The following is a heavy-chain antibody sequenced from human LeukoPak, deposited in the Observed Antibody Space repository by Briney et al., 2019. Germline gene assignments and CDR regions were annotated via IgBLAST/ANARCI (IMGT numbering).Heavy chain of an antibody. Sequence: GGSLRLSCAASGFTFSSYWMSWVRQAPGKGLEWVANIKQDGSQKYYVDSVKGRFTISRDNAKNSLYLQMNSLRAEDTAMYYYTCPSAAGPNWGQGTLVTVSS. CDR2: IKQDGSQK. V-gene: IGHV3-7*03. D-gene: IGHD6-13*01. CDR1: GFTFSSYW. CDR3: TCPSAAGPN. J-gene: IGHJ4*02.